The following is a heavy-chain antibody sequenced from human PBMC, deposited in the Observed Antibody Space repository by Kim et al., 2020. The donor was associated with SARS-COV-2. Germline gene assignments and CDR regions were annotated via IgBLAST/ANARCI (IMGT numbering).Heavy chain of an antibody. CDR1: GGSMSSYY. CDR2: IYPSGST. Sequence: SETLSLTCTVSGGSMSSYYWSWIRQPPEKGLEWIGYIYPSGSTNYNPSLKSRVTMSVDTSKNQFSLRLSSVTAADTAVYYCARRVATTGRYYFDDWSQGTLVTVSS. D-gene: IGHD1-1*01. J-gene: IGHJ4*02. V-gene: IGHV4-59*01. CDR3: ARRVATTGRYYFDD.